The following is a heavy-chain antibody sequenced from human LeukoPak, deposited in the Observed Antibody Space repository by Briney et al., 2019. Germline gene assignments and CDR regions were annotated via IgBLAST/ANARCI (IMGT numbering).Heavy chain of an antibody. CDR2: ISSGGST. V-gene: IGHV3-66*01. Sequence: PGGSLRLSCAASGFTVSSDYMGWVRQAPEKGLEWVSLISSGGSTYYAGSLKGRFTISRDNSKNTLYLQMNSLRAEDTAVYYCGRVGDGYNDNYWGQGTLVTVSS. J-gene: IGHJ4*02. CDR3: GRVGDGYNDNY. CDR1: GFTVSSDY. D-gene: IGHD5-24*01.